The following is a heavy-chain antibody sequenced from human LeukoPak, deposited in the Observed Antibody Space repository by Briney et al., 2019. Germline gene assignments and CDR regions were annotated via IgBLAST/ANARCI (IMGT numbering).Heavy chain of an antibody. CDR2: ISSSSSYI. CDR1: GFTFSSYS. J-gene: IGHJ4*02. V-gene: IGHV3-21*01. CDR3: ARVLRGYALDY. D-gene: IGHD5-12*01. Sequence: GGSLRLSCAASGFTFSSYSMIWVRQAPGKGLEWVSSISSSSSYIYHADSVKGRFTISRDNAKNSLYLQMNSLRAEDTAVYYCARVLRGYALDYWGQGTLVTVSS.